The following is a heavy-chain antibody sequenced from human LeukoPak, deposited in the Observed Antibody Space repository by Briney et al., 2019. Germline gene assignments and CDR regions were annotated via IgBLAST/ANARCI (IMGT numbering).Heavy chain of an antibody. V-gene: IGHV3-21*01. CDR1: GFTFSSYS. CDR2: ISSSSSYI. Sequence: GGSLRLSCAASGFTFSSYSMNWVRQAPGKGLEWVSSISSSSSYIYYADSVKGRFTISRDNAKNSLYLQMNSLRAEDTAVYYCARKECSGGSCYLDYWGQGTLVTVSS. J-gene: IGHJ4*02. D-gene: IGHD2-15*01. CDR3: ARKECSGGSCYLDY.